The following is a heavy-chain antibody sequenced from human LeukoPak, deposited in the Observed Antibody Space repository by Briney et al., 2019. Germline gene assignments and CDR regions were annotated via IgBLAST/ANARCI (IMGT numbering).Heavy chain of an antibody. J-gene: IGHJ4*02. V-gene: IGHV3-7*01. CDR1: RFTFSKYW. CDR2: IKEDGSEK. Sequence: GGSLRLSCAASRFTFSKYWMSWVRQAPGKGLEWVANIKEDGSEKFYVDSVRGRFTISRDNSKNTLYLQMNSLRAEDTAVYYCARRNLAYFDYWGQGTLVTVSS. CDR3: ARRNLAYFDY.